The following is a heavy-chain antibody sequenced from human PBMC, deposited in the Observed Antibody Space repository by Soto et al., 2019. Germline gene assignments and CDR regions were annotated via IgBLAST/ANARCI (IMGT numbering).Heavy chain of an antibody. CDR1: GYTFTTYG. CDR2: ISGYNGQT. CDR3: ARDGRKELWVEGRNAMDA. V-gene: IGHV1-18*01. Sequence: QVQLVQSGPEVKKPGASVKVYCKASGYTFTTYGISWVRQAPGQGLEWLGWISGYNGQTNYAQKFRGRVTITTDTSTSPAYMELRGLRSDDTAMYYCARDGRKELWVEGRNAMDAWGQGTTVTFS. D-gene: IGHD5-18*01. J-gene: IGHJ6*02.